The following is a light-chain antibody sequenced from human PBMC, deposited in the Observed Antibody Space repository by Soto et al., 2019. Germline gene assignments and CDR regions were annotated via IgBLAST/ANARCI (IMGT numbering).Light chain of an antibody. CDR3: QQYGSSGT. J-gene: IGKJ1*01. Sequence: EIVLTQSPGTLSLSPGERATLSCRASQSVSSSYLAWYQQKPGQAPRLLIYGASTRATVFPDRFSGSGSGTDFALTISRLEPEDFAVYYCQQYGSSGTFGQGTKVDIK. V-gene: IGKV3-20*01. CDR1: QSVSSSY. CDR2: GAS.